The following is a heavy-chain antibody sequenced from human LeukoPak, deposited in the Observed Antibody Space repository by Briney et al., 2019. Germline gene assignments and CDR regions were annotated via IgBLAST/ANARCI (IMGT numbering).Heavy chain of an antibody. J-gene: IGHJ4*02. Sequence: GGSLRLSCEASGFTFSSYGMHWVRQAPGKGLEWVAVISYDGSNKYYADSVKGRFTISRDNSKNTLYLQMNSLRAEDTAVYYCAKDHGRDGYNFDYWGQGTLVTVSS. V-gene: IGHV3-30*18. D-gene: IGHD5-24*01. CDR1: GFTFSSYG. CDR2: ISYDGSNK. CDR3: AKDHGRDGYNFDY.